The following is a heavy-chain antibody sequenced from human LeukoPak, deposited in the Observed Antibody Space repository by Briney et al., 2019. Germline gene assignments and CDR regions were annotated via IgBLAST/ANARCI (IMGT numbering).Heavy chain of an antibody. V-gene: IGHV3-48*01. Sequence: TGGSLRLSCAASGFTFSTYSMNWVRQAPGKGLEWVSYISSSSSTIYYADSVKGRFTISRDNAKNSLYLQMNSLRAEGTAVYYCARGSTYYDSSGQVPFDYWGQGTLVTVSS. CDR1: GFTFSTYS. CDR2: ISSSSSTI. CDR3: ARGSTYYDSSGQVPFDY. D-gene: IGHD3-22*01. J-gene: IGHJ4*02.